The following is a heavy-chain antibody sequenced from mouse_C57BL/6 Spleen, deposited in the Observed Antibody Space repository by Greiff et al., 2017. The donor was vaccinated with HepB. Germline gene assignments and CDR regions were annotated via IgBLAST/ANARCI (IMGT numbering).Heavy chain of an antibody. J-gene: IGHJ2*01. D-gene: IGHD3-2*02. CDR3: AREGGLRLPIFDY. CDR2: INPNNGGT. CDR1: GYTFTDYN. Sequence: VQLKQSGPELVKPGASVKIPCKASGYTFTDYNMDWVKQSHGKGLEWIGDINPNNGGTIYNQKFKGKATLTVDKSSSTAYMELRSLTSEDTAVYYCAREGGLRLPIFDYWGQGTTLTVSS. V-gene: IGHV1-18*01.